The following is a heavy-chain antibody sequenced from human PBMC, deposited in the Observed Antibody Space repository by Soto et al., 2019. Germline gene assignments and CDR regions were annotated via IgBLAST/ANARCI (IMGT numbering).Heavy chain of an antibody. CDR2: SSGSLSST. Sequence: PVVSLILSCLASGVTFSKGGLPWFRQAPVNGLEWVSASSGSLSSTYDSDSVKGRFVISIDNSNNTLYLQMNSLKAEDKAVYYCAKRPGVIKLISDFDHWGQGTPATVSS. CDR3: AKRPGVIKLISDFDH. V-gene: IGHV3-23*01. CDR1: GVTFSKGG. D-gene: IGHD2-21*01. J-gene: IGHJ4*02.